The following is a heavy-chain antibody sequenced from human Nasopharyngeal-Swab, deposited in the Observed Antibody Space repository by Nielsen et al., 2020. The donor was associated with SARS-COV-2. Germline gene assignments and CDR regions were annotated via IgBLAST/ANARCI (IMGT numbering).Heavy chain of an antibody. D-gene: IGHD5-18*01. J-gene: IGHJ4*02. Sequence: GESLKISCAASGFTFSSHGMHWVRQAPGKGLEWVAVIWYDGSNKDYADPVKGRFTISRDNSKNTLYLQMNSLRAEDTAVYYCARAPPYDTPMVDYFDNWGQGTLVTVSS. V-gene: IGHV3-33*01. CDR3: ARAPPYDTPMVDYFDN. CDR2: IWYDGSNK. CDR1: GFTFSSHG.